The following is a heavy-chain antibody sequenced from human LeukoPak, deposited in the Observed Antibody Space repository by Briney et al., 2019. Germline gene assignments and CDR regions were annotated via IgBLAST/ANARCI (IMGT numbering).Heavy chain of an antibody. CDR2: IYYSGST. CDR3: ATLVSYSSSWYDFDY. D-gene: IGHD6-13*01. J-gene: IGHJ4*02. CDR1: GGSISSYY. Sequence: SETLSLTRTVSGGSISSYYWSWIRQPPAKGLEWIGYIYYSGSTNYNPSLTSRVTISVDTSKNQFTLKLSSVTAADTAVYYCATLVSYSSSWYDFDYWGQGTLGTVSS. V-gene: IGHV4-59*01.